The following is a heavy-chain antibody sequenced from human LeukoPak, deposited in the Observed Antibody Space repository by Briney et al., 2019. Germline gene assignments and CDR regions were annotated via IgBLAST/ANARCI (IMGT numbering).Heavy chain of an antibody. D-gene: IGHD6-19*01. CDR2: ISGSGGST. CDR1: GFTFSSYV. CDR3: AKIGSVAGPSPSFSIY. Sequence: PGGSLRLSCAASGFTFSSYVMSWVRQAPGKGLEWVSAISGSGGSTYYADSVKGRFTISRDNSKNTLYLQMNSLRAKDTAVFYCAKIGSVAGPSPSFSIYWGQGTLVTVSS. V-gene: IGHV3-23*01. J-gene: IGHJ4*02.